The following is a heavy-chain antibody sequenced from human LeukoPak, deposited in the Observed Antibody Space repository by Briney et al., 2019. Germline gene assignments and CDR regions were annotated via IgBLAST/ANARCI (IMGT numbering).Heavy chain of an antibody. CDR3: ARGSGNQYFQH. Sequence: GGSLRLSCAASGFTFSNNWMHWVRQAPGEGLVWVSRINTDGSSTSYADSVKGRFTISRDNAKNTLYLQMNGLRVEDTAVYYCARGSGNQYFQHWGQGTLVTVSS. V-gene: IGHV3-74*01. J-gene: IGHJ1*01. CDR1: GFTFSNNW. CDR2: INTDGSST. D-gene: IGHD4-23*01.